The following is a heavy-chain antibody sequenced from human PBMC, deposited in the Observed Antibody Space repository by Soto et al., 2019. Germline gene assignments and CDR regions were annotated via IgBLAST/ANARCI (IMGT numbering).Heavy chain of an antibody. J-gene: IGHJ6*02. Sequence: PGGSLRLSCAASGFTFSSYSMNWVRQAPGKGLEWVSSISSSSSYIYYADSVKGRFTISRDNAKSSLYLQMNSLRAEDTAVYYCARDWIAAAGIYYGMDVWGQGTTVTV. D-gene: IGHD6-13*01. CDR2: ISSSSSYI. V-gene: IGHV3-21*01. CDR3: ARDWIAAAGIYYGMDV. CDR1: GFTFSSYS.